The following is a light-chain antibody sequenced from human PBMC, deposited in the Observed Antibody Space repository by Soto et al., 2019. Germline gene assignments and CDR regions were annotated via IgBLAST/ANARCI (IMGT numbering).Light chain of an antibody. CDR2: GAS. CDR1: QSVSSN. J-gene: IGKJ1*01. Sequence: EIVMTQSPATLSVSPGERATLSCRASQSVSSNLAWYQQKPGQAPRLLIYGASTRATGIPARFSGSGSGTAFTLTLSSLQSEDFVVYYGQQYKIWLPLTCGQGTKVEIK. CDR3: QQYKIWLPLT. V-gene: IGKV3-15*01.